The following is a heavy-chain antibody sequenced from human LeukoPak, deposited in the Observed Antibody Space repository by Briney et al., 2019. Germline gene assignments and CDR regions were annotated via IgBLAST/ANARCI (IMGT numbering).Heavy chain of an antibody. CDR2: ISSSSSYI. J-gene: IGHJ3*02. Sequence: GGSLRLPCAASGFTVSSNYMSWVRQAPGKGLEWVSSISSSSSYIYYADSVKGRFTISRDNAKNSLYLQMNSLRAEDTAVYYCARVQKTDDYGDYDAFDIWGQGTMVTVSS. V-gene: IGHV3-21*01. CDR3: ARVQKTDDYGDYDAFDI. D-gene: IGHD4-17*01. CDR1: GFTVSSNY.